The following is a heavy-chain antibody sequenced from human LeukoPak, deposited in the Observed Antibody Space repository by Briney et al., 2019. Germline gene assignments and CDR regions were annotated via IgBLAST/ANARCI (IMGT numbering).Heavy chain of an antibody. V-gene: IGHV3-7*01. J-gene: IGHJ4*02. CDR2: IKEDGSEK. CDR1: GFTFSSHR. Sequence: GGSLRLSCVVSGFTFSSHRMSWVRQAPGKGLEWVANIKEDGSEKYYVDSVKGRFTISRDNAKKSLYLQMDSLRAEDTAVYYCATHGYNELRYFDWSTNEWGQGTLVTVSS. CDR3: ATHGYNELRYFDWSTNE. D-gene: IGHD3-9*01.